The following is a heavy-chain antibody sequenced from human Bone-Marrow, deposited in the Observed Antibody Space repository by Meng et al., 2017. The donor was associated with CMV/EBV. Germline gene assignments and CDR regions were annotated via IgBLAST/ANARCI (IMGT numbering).Heavy chain of an antibody. CDR3: ARVSLDPRGYFDY. J-gene: IGHJ4*02. V-gene: IGHV3-21*01. CDR2: ISSSSSYI. D-gene: IGHD1-1*01. Sequence: GGSLRLSCAASGFTFSSYSMNWVRQAPGKGLEWVSSISSSSSYIYYADSVKGRFTISRDNAKNSLYLQMNSLRAEDTAVYYCARVSLDPRGYFDYWGQGTLVTVSS. CDR1: GFTFSSYS.